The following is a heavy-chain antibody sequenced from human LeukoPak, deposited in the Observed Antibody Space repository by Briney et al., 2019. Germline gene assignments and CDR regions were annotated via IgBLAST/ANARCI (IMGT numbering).Heavy chain of an antibody. D-gene: IGHD2-15*01. CDR1: GFTFSSYE. J-gene: IGHJ6*02. CDR2: ISSSGSTI. V-gene: IGHV3-48*03. Sequence: GGSLRLSCAASGFTFSSYEMNWVRQAPGKGLEWVSYISSSGSTIYYADSVKGRFTISRDNAKNSLYLQMNSLRAEDTAVYYCARRYCSGGSCYLGYYNYGMDVWGQGTTVTVSS. CDR3: ARRYCSGGSCYLGYYNYGMDV.